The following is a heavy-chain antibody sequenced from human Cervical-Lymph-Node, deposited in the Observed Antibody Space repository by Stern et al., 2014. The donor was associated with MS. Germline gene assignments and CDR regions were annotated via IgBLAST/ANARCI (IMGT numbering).Heavy chain of an antibody. CDR3: ARQRYFDY. V-gene: IGHV5-51*01. J-gene: IGHJ4*02. CDR2: IFPGGSDI. CDR1: GYTFTSYW. Sequence: EVQLVQSGPEVKRPGESLKISCQASGYTFTSYWIGWVRQMPGTGLEWIAIIFPGGSDIRYSPPFQGQGTISTNKSSSTPYLQWNKLKASDTAIYYCARQRYFDYWGQGTLVTVSS.